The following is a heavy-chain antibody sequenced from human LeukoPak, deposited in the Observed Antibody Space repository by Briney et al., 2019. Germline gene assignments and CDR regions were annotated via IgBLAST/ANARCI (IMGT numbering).Heavy chain of an antibody. CDR2: ISYDGSNK. CDR3: ARSLRVRGVPDYMDV. Sequence: GGSLRLSCAASGFTYTKHAMHWVRQAPGKGLEWVAVISYDGSNKKYADPVKGRFTISRDNSKNMLYLQMNSLRAEDTAVYYCARSLRVRGVPDYMDVWGKGTTVTISS. J-gene: IGHJ6*03. CDR1: GFTYTKHA. V-gene: IGHV3-30*14. D-gene: IGHD3-10*01.